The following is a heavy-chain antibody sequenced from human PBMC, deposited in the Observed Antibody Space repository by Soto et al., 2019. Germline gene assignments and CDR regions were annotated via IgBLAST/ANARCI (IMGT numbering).Heavy chain of an antibody. CDR3: ARDDYGMDV. V-gene: IGHV3-33*01. CDR1: EFTFSNYA. CDR2: IWYDESKK. J-gene: IGHJ6*02. Sequence: QERLVESGGGVVQPGTSLRLSCAAAEFTFSNYAMPWVRQAPGMGVEWVAVIWYDESKKYYADSVKGRFTISRDNSKNTVYLQMNSLRAEDTAVYYCARDDYGMDVWGQGTTVTVSS.